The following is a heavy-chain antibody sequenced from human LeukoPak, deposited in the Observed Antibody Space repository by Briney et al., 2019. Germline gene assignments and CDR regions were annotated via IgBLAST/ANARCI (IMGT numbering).Heavy chain of an antibody. Sequence: GGSLRLSCAGSGDGFTRHTMNWVRRTPGKGLEWISYIWSTGEYIYYADSVKGRFTISRDNARTSVYLQMNSLRVEDTAIYYCAREYDSRARFDSWGQGTLVTVSS. CDR1: GDGFTRHT. D-gene: IGHD6-13*01. V-gene: IGHV3-21*05. CDR3: AREYDSRARFDS. CDR2: IWSTGEYI. J-gene: IGHJ4*02.